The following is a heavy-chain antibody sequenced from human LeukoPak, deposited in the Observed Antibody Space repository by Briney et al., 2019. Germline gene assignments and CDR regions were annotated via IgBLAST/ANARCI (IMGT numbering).Heavy chain of an antibody. D-gene: IGHD6-6*01. CDR1: GFTFSSYS. J-gene: IGHJ6*03. CDR2: ISSSSYI. Sequence: GGSLRLSCAASGFTFSSYSMNWVRQAPGKGLEWVSSISSSSYIYYADSVKGRFTISRDNDKNSLYLQMNSLRAEDTAVYYCAREIEYSSSSSGYYYYYYYMDVWGKGTTVTVSS. V-gene: IGHV3-21*01. CDR3: AREIEYSSSSSGYYYYYYYMDV.